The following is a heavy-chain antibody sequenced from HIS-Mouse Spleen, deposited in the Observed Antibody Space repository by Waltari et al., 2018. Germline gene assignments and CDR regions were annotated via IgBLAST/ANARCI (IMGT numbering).Heavy chain of an antibody. Sequence: QLQLQESGPGLVKPSETLSLTCTVSGGSISSSSYYWGWIRPPPGTGLEWIGSIYYSGSTYDNPSLKSRVTISVDTSKNQFSLKLSSVTAADTAVYYCAREIPYSSSWYDWYFDLWGRGTLVTVSS. D-gene: IGHD6-13*01. CDR3: AREIPYSSSWYDWYFDL. J-gene: IGHJ2*01. CDR2: IYYSGST. CDR1: GGSISSSSYY. V-gene: IGHV4-39*07.